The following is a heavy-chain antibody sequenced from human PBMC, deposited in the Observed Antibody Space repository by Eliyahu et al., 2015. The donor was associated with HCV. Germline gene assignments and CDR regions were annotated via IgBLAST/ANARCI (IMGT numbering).Heavy chain of an antibody. J-gene: IGHJ4*02. CDR3: AGASGYSYGYPRTPFDY. Sequence: QVQLVQSGAEVKKPGSSVKVSCXASGGTFSSYAISWVRQDPGQGLEWMGGIIPIFGTANYAQKFQGRVTITADESTSTAYMELSSLRSEDTVVYYCAGASGYSYGYPRTPFDYWGQGTLVTVSS. V-gene: IGHV1-69*01. CDR2: IIPIFGTA. D-gene: IGHD5-18*01. CDR1: GGTFSSYA.